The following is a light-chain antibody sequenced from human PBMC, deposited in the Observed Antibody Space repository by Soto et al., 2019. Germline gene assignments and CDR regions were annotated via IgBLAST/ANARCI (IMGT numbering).Light chain of an antibody. J-gene: IGKJ2*01. Sequence: EIVMTQSPATLSVSPGERATLSCRPSQSVSSNLAWDKQKPGQAPRLLIYGASTRATGIPARFSGSGSGTEFTLTISSLQSEDFAVYYWQQYNNWPLYTFGQGTKLEIK. CDR3: QQYNNWPLYT. CDR2: GAS. CDR1: QSVSSN. V-gene: IGKV3-15*01.